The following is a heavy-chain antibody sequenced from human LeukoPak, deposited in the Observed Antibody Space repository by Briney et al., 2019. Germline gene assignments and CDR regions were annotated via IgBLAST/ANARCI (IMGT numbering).Heavy chain of an antibody. CDR3: ARTSYGDGGLDY. D-gene: IGHD4-17*01. CDR2: IYYSGST. Sequence: SETLSLTCTVSGGSISSTKYYWDWIRQPPGKGLEWIGSIYYSGSTNYNPSLKSRVTISVDTSKNQFSLKLSSVTAADTAVYYCARTSYGDGGLDYWGQGTLVTVSS. CDR1: GGSISSTKYY. J-gene: IGHJ4*02. V-gene: IGHV4-39*07.